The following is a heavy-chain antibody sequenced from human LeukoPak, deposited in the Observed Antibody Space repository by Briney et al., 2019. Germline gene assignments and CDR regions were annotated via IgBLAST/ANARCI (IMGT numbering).Heavy chain of an antibody. D-gene: IGHD3-22*01. CDR1: GGTFSSYA. CDR3: ARDPSDYYDSSGYYHD. Sequence: ASVKVSCKASGGTFSSYAISWVRQAPGQGLEWMGRIIPILGIANYAQKFQGRVTINADKSTSTAYMELSSLRSEDTAVYYCARDPSDYYDSSGYYHDWGQGTLVTVSS. CDR2: IIPILGIA. J-gene: IGHJ4*02. V-gene: IGHV1-69*04.